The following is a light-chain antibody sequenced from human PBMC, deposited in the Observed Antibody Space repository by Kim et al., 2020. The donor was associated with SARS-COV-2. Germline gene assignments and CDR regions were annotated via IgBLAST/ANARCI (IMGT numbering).Light chain of an antibody. Sequence: QSALTQPPSAAGSPGQSVTISCSGISSNINYYKFVSWYQHHPGEAPRLIIYEVNRRPSGVPDRFLGSRSDNTASLTVSGLQAEDEADYYFSAYAGNNTCVFGTGTKVTVL. CDR1: SSNINYYKF. CDR2: EVN. J-gene: IGLJ1*01. V-gene: IGLV2-8*01. CDR3: SAYAGNNTCV.